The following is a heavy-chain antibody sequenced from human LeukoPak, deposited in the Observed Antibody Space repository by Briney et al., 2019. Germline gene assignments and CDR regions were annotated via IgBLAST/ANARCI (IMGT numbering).Heavy chain of an antibody. D-gene: IGHD3-22*01. V-gene: IGHV4-59*08. J-gene: IGHJ4*02. CDR3: ARHRQYYYDSLDY. CDR1: GGSISSYY. CDR2: IYYSGST. Sequence: SETLSLTCTVSGGSISSYYWSWIRQPPGKGLEWIGYIYYSGSTNYNPSLKSRVTISVDTSKNQFSLKLSSVTAADTAVYYCARHRQYYYDSLDYWGQGTLVTVSS.